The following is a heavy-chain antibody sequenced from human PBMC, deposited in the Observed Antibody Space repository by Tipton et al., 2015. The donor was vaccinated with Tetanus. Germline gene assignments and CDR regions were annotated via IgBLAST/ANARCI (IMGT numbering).Heavy chain of an antibody. D-gene: IGHD3-22*01. CDR3: ARDRGDYIFYGMDV. CDR1: GYTFTGYY. J-gene: IGHJ6*02. CDR2: IDPNSGDT. Sequence: QLVQSGPELKKPGASVKVSCTASGYTFTGYYMYWVRQAPGQGLEWVGWIDPNSGDTIYAQNFQGRVTMTRDTSISTVYMELSRLRSDDTAVYYCARDRGDYIFYGMDVWGPGTTVTVSS. V-gene: IGHV1-2*02.